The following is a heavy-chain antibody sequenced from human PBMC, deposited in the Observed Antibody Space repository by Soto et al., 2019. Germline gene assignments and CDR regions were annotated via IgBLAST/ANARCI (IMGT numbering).Heavy chain of an antibody. CDR1: GYSFTSYW. Sequence: PGESLKISCKGSGYSFTSYWISWVRQMPWKGLEWMGRIDPSDSYTNYSPSFQGHVTISADKSISTAYLQWSSLKASDTAMYYCARDDIVVVVAATINYYYYGMDVWGQGTTVTVSS. D-gene: IGHD2-15*01. CDR2: IDPSDSYT. J-gene: IGHJ6*02. V-gene: IGHV5-10-1*01. CDR3: ARDDIVVVVAATINYYYYGMDV.